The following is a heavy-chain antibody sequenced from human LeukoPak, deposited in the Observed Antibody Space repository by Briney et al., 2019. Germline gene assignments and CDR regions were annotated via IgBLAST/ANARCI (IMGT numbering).Heavy chain of an antibody. Sequence: PAGSLRLSCAASGLTFSRYSMNWVRHAPGKGLEWVSYISSSSNSIYYADSVKGRFTISRDNATNSLYLQMKSLRAEDTAVYYCASALTYYYDTSGSLPWGQGTLVTVSS. CDR2: ISSSSNSI. CDR1: GLTFSRYS. CDR3: ASALTYYYDTSGSLP. V-gene: IGHV3-48*01. D-gene: IGHD3-22*01. J-gene: IGHJ5*02.